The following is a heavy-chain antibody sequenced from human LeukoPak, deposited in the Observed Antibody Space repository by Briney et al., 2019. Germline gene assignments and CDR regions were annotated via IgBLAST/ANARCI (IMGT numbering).Heavy chain of an antibody. CDR1: GFTFSDYY. CDR3: ARESLGYCSGSTCYYFYMDF. J-gene: IGHJ6*03. CDR2: ISGNSSTI. Sequence: GGSLRLSCAASGFTFSDYYMSWIRQAPGKGLEWLSYISGNSSTIYYADSVRGRFTISRDNAKNSLFLQMNSLRAEDTAVYYCARESLGYCSGSTCYYFYMDFWGKGTTVTVSS. V-gene: IGHV3-11*04. D-gene: IGHD2-15*01.